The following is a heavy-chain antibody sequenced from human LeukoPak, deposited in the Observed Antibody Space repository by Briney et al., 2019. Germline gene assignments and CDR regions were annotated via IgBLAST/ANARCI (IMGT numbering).Heavy chain of an antibody. CDR3: ARKGDYEYYYYYYYMDV. J-gene: IGHJ6*03. V-gene: IGHV3-23*01. D-gene: IGHD4-17*01. CDR1: GFTFSSYV. Sequence: GGSLRLSCAASGFTFSSYVMSWVRQAPGKGLEWVSAISSGGGSTYYADSVKGRFTISRDNAKNSLYLQMNSLRAEDTAVYYCARKGDYEYYYYYYYMDVWGKGTTVTVSS. CDR2: ISSGGGST.